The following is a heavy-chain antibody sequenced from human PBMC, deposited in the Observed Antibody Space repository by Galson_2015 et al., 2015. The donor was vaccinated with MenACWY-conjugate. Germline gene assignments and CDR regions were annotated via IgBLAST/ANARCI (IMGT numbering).Heavy chain of an antibody. CDR2: IYTGGST. J-gene: IGHJ6*02. D-gene: IGHD3-10*01. V-gene: IGHV3-53*01. CDR3: ARDRGQLRWGGYYGMDV. CDR1: GFTVSGNY. Sequence: SLRLSCAASGFTVSGNYMSWVRQAPGKGLEWVSVIYTGGSTYYAESVKGRFTISRDNSKNTLYLQMNSLSAEVTAVLYCARDRGQLRWGGYYGMDVWGQGTTVTVSS.